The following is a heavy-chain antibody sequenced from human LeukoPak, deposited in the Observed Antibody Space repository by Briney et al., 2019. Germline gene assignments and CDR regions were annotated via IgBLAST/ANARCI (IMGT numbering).Heavy chain of an antibody. CDR3: AKGRDILTGLVDY. Sequence: PGGSLRLSYAASGFTFSSYAMSWVRQAPGEGLVWVSSITDSGGSTYYADSVKGRFTISRDNSKNTLYLQLNSLRAEDTAVYYCAKGRDILTGLVDYWGQGTLVTVSS. J-gene: IGHJ4*02. CDR2: ITDSGGST. D-gene: IGHD3-9*01. CDR1: GFTFSSYA. V-gene: IGHV3-23*01.